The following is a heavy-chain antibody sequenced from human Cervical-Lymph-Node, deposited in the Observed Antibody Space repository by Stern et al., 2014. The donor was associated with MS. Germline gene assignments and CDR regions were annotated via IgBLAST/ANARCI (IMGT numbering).Heavy chain of an antibody. V-gene: IGHV3-33*01. D-gene: IGHD3-16*01. CDR3: ARGGNLVDF. CDR1: GFTFSSYG. J-gene: IGHJ4*02. CDR2: IWYDGSNK. Sequence: QVQLVQSGGGVVQPGRSLRLSCAASGFTFSSYGMHWVRQAPGKGLEWVAVIWYDGSNKYYAESVKGRFTISRDNSKNTLYLQMNTLRAEDTAVYHCARGGNLVDFWGQGTLVTVSS.